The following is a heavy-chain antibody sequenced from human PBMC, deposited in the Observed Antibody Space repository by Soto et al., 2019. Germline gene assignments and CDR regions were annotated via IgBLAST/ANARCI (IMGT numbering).Heavy chain of an antibody. V-gene: IGHV3-30*18. D-gene: IGHD2-2*01. CDR2: ISYDGSNK. CDR3: AKGPTIVLIPAAMNYYYGMDI. J-gene: IGHJ6*02. Sequence: QVQLVESGGGVVQPGRSLRLSCAASGFTFSSYGMHWVRQAPGEGLEWVALISYDGSNKYYADSVKGRVTISRDYSKNTLDLQMNSMRAEGTAVYYCAKGPTIVLIPAAMNYYYGMDIWGQGTTVTVSS. CDR1: GFTFSSYG.